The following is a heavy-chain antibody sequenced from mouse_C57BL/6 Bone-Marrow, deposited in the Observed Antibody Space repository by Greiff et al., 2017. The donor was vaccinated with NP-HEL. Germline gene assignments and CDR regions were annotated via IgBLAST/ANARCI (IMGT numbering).Heavy chain of an antibody. CDR3: AGDTYYPFAY. J-gene: IGHJ3*01. D-gene: IGHD2-10*01. V-gene: IGHV12-3*01. CDR2: ITHSGET. Sequence: VHLVESGPGLVKPSQSLFLTCSITGFPITSGYYWFWIRQSPGKPLEWMGYITHSGETFYNPSLQSPISITRETSKNQFFLQLNSVTTEDTAMYYCAGDTYYPFAYWGQGTLVTVSA. CDR1: GFPITSGYY.